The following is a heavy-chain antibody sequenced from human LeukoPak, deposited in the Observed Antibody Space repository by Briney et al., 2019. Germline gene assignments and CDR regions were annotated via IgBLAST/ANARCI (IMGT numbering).Heavy chain of an antibody. V-gene: IGHV1-2*02. J-gene: IGHJ4*02. Sequence: ASVKVSCKASGYTFTSYAMHWVRQAPGQGLEWMGWINPHSGGTNYAQKFQGRVTMTRDTSISTAYMELSRLRSDDTAVYYCARFDQVSETAGGYWGQGTLVTVSS. CDR1: GYTFTSYA. CDR2: INPHSGGT. D-gene: IGHD5/OR15-5a*01. CDR3: ARFDQVSETAGGY.